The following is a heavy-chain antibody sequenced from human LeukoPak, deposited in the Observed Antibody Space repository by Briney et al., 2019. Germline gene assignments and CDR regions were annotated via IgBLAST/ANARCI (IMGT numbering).Heavy chain of an antibody. CDR3: ARGDYGGDYFDY. CDR1: GFTFSDHY. Sequence: PGGSLRLSCEVSGFTFSDHYMSWIRQAPGKRLEWVSYVSGGSTYTNYADSVEGRFTISRDNAKNSLYLQMNSLRAEDTAVYYCARGDYGGDYFDYWGQGTLVTASS. D-gene: IGHD4-23*01. CDR2: VSGGSTYT. J-gene: IGHJ4*02. V-gene: IGHV3-11*05.